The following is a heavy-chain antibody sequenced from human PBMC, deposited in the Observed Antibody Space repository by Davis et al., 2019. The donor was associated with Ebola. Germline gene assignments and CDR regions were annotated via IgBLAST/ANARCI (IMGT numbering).Heavy chain of an antibody. V-gene: IGHV3-23*01. CDR1: GFTFSSYT. CDR3: AKDRHIALVTATFES. CDR2: ISGSGDST. D-gene: IGHD2-8*02. J-gene: IGHJ4*02. Sequence: GGSLRLSCSASGFTFSSYTMHWVRQAPGKGLEWVSGISGSGDSTYYADSVRGRFRISRDNSKNTVVLEMDSLRAEDTGVYFCAKDRHIALVTATFESWGQGSLVTVS.